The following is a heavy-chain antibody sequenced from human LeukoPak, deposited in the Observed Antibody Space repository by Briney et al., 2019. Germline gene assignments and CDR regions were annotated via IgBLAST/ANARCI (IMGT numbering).Heavy chain of an antibody. D-gene: IGHD2-21*02. V-gene: IGHV3-23*01. CDR1: GFTFSNYG. CDR2: ITGSGGST. CDR3: ANRYCGGGCRDY. Sequence: PGGSLRLSCAASGFTFSNYGMTWVRQAPGKGLEWVSGITGSGGSTYYAESVKGRFAISRDNSKNTLYLQMNSLRAEDTAVYYCANRYCGGGCRDYWGQGTLVTVSS. J-gene: IGHJ4*02.